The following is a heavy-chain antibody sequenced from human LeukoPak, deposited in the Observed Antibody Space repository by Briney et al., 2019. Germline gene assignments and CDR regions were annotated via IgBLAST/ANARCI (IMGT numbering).Heavy chain of an antibody. CDR3: ARNYYDSSGYYYHYY. Sequence: TGRSLRLSCAASGFTFSSYGMHWVRQAPGKGLEWVAAIWYDGSNKYYADSVKGRFTISRDNSKNTLYLQMNSLRAEDTAVYYCARNYYDSSGYYYHYYWGQGTLVTVSS. CDR2: IWYDGSNK. CDR1: GFTFSSYG. J-gene: IGHJ4*02. V-gene: IGHV3-33*01. D-gene: IGHD3-22*01.